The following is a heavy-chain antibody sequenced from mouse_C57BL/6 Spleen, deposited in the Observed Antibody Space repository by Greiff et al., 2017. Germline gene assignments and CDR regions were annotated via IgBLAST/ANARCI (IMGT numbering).Heavy chain of an antibody. CDR2: ISDGGSYT. Sequence: EVKVVESGGGLVKPGGSLKLSCAASGFTFSSYAMSWVRQTPEKRLEWVATISDGGSYTYYPDNVKGRFTISRDNAKNNLYLQMSHLKSEDTAMYYCARGVFAYWGQGTLVTVSA. CDR3: ARGVFAY. J-gene: IGHJ3*01. CDR1: GFTFSSYA. V-gene: IGHV5-4*03.